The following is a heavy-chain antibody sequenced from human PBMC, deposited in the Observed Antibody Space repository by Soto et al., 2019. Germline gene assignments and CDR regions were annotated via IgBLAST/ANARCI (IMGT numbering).Heavy chain of an antibody. Sequence: ASVKVSCKVSGYTLTELSMHWVRQAPGKGLEWMGGFDPEDGETIYAQKFQGRVTMTEDTSTDTAYMELSSLRSEDTAVYYCATDLLGSGSRDAFDICAQGTMVTVSS. V-gene: IGHV1-24*01. J-gene: IGHJ3*02. CDR2: FDPEDGET. CDR3: ATDLLGSGSRDAFDI. D-gene: IGHD3-10*01. CDR1: GYTLTELS.